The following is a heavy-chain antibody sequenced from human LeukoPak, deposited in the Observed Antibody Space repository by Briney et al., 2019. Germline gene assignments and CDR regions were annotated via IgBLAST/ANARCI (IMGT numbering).Heavy chain of an antibody. Sequence: SVKVSCKASGFTLTSSAMQWVRQARGQRLEWIGWIVVGSGNTNYAQKFQERVTITRDMSTSTAYMELSSLRSEDTAVYYCAAGKIFGVVHDAFDIWGQGTMVTVSS. J-gene: IGHJ3*02. D-gene: IGHD3-3*01. CDR3: AAGKIFGVVHDAFDI. V-gene: IGHV1-58*02. CDR1: GFTLTSSA. CDR2: IVVGSGNT.